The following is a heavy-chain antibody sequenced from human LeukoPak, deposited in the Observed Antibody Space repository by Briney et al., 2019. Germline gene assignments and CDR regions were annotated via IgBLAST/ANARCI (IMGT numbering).Heavy chain of an antibody. CDR3: ARGTNYDFWSGNYYYYGMDV. D-gene: IGHD3-3*01. V-gene: IGHV3-53*01. CDR2: IYSGGST. CDR1: GFTFSSYA. J-gene: IGHJ6*02. Sequence: GRSLRLSCAASGFTFSSYAMHWVRQAPGKGLEWVSVIYSGGSTYYADSVKGRFTISRDNSKNTLYLQMNSLRAEDTAVYYCARGTNYDFWSGNYYYYGMDVWGQGTTVTVSS.